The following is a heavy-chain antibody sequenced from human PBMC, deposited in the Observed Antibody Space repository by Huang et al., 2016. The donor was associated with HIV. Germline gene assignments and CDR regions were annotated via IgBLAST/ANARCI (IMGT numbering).Heavy chain of an antibody. V-gene: IGHV1-8*02. D-gene: IGHD4-17*01. J-gene: IGHJ4*02. CDR2: MNPNTGNT. CDR3: ARSAYGDLDY. CDR1: GYTFTNYD. Sequence: QVHLVQSGAEVKKPGASVKVSCKASGYTFTNYDINWVRQAPGRGLEWMGWMNPNTGNTGFAQSFQGRVTMNRKTSITTADMELTSLTSEDTAVYYCARSAYGDLDYWGLGTLVIVSS.